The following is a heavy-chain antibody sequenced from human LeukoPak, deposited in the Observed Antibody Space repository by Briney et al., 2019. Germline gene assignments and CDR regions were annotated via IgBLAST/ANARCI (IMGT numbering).Heavy chain of an antibody. Sequence: PSETLSLTCAVSGGSISSSNWWSWVRQPPGKGLEWIGEIYHSGSTNYNPSLKSRVTISVDKSKNQFSLKLSSVTAADTAVYYCARHPARYNWNGAFDYWGQGTLVTVSS. V-gene: IGHV4-4*02. CDR2: IYHSGST. CDR1: GGSISSSNW. J-gene: IGHJ4*02. CDR3: ARHPARYNWNGAFDY. D-gene: IGHD1-20*01.